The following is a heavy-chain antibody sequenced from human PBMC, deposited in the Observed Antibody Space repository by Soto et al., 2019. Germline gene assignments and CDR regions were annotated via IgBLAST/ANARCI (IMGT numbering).Heavy chain of an antibody. J-gene: IGHJ4*02. CDR2: IYDSGNT. V-gene: IGHV4-31*03. D-gene: IGHD6-13*01. Sequence: QVQLQESGPGLVKPSQTLSLTCTVSGGSISVSSAGYFWTWIRQHPGKGLEWIGYIYDSGNTYYNPSLNGRATISVDTSKNQFSLKLTSVTAADTAVYYCAGDLPSAIASPEDFWGQGALVTVSS. CDR1: GGSISVSSAGYF. CDR3: AGDLPSAIASPEDF.